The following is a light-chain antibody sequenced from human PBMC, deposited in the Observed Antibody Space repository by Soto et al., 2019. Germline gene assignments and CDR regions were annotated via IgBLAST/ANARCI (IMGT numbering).Light chain of an antibody. CDR3: QQLNSYPLT. J-gene: IGKJ4*01. V-gene: IGKV1-9*01. CDR2: AAS. CDR1: QAIGSY. Sequence: EIHLTQSPSFLSASVGDRVTITCRASQAIGSYLSWFQQKPGKPPKLLIYAASTLQSGVPSRFSGTAAATEFTLTINSLQPEDLATYFCQQLNSYPLTFGGGTKVDIK.